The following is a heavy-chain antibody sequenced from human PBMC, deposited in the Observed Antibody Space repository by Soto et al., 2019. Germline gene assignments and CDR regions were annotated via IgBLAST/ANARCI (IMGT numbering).Heavy chain of an antibody. CDR3: ESPARSGWATSGIDY. V-gene: IGHV3-74*01. D-gene: IGHD6-19*01. CDR2: INSDGSST. J-gene: IGHJ4*02. Sequence: PGGSLRLSCAASGFTFSSYWMHWVRQAPGKGLVWVSRINSDGSSTSYADSVKGRFTISRDNAKNTLYLQMNSLRAEDTAVYYCESPARSGWATSGIDYWGQGPLVTVYS. CDR1: GFTFSSYW.